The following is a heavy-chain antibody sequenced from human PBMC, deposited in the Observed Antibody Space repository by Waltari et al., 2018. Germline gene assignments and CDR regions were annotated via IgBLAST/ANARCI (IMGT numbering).Heavy chain of an antibody. Sequence: QVHLVESGGGVVQPGRSLRLSCSGSGFTFVHHGFPWVRPAPDKGVGKGPGKGLSWVAVVWCDGSNKQDADSVKGRFTISRENSSKVVYMQMDSTRDEDTAIYYCAGESFWSGAEWDDFGMDVWGQGTTVIVSS. CDR3: AGESFWSGAEWDDFGMDV. CDR2: VWCDGSNK. CDR1: GFTFVHHG. J-gene: IGHJ6*02. D-gene: IGHD3-3*01. V-gene: IGHV3-33*01.